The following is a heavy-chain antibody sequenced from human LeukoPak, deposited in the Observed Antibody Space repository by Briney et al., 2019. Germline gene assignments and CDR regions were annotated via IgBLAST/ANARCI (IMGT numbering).Heavy chain of an antibody. D-gene: IGHD2-21*01. V-gene: IGHV7-4-1*01. CDR3: AREGEPLPLDY. Sequence: ASVTVSCKASAYSFTTYGMNWVRQAPGQGLEWMGWINTNTGNPTYAQGFTGRFVFSLDTSVSTAYLQIRSLKAEDTAMYYCAREGEPLPLDYWGQGTLVTVSS. J-gene: IGHJ4*02. CDR2: INTNTGNP. CDR1: AYSFTTYG.